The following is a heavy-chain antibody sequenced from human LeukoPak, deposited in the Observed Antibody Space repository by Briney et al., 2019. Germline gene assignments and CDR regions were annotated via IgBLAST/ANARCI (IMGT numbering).Heavy chain of an antibody. CDR1: GFTFSSYS. J-gene: IGHJ5*02. CDR3: ARDRDIHLFDP. CDR2: ISSSSSYI. V-gene: IGHV3-21*01. Sequence: PGGSLRLSCAASGFTFSSYSMNWVRQAPGKGLEWVSSISSSSSYIYYADSVKGRLNISRDNAKNSLYLQMNSLRAEDTAVYYCARDRDIHLFDPWGQGTLVTVSP. D-gene: IGHD2-15*01.